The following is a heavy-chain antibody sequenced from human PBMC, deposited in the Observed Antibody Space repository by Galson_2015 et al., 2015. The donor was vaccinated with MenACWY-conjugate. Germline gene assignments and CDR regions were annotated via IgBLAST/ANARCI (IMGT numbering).Heavy chain of an antibody. J-gene: IGHJ4*02. CDR1: GFTLSSYW. D-gene: IGHD1-26*01. CDR2: IKQDGNDK. Sequence: SLRLSCAASGFTLSSYWMSWARQAPGKGLEWVDSIKQDGNDKEYLDSVKGRFTISRDNARNSLYLQMNSLRAEDTAIYYCARGPRGQLPGVDFDYWGQGTPVTVSS. CDR3: ARGPRGQLPGVDFDY. V-gene: IGHV3-7*03.